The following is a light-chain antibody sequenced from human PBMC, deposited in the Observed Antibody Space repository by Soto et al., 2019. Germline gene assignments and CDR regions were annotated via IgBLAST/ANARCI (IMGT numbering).Light chain of an antibody. CDR1: QSLIRV. Sequence: EIVLTQSPATLSLSPGERATLSCRASQSLIRVLAWYQQKPGQAPRLLIYDTSYRATGIPVRFIGSGSGTDFTFTISSLEPEDSAVYYCQQSRDWPLTFGGGTKVEI. V-gene: IGKV3-11*01. CDR2: DTS. CDR3: QQSRDWPLT. J-gene: IGKJ4*01.